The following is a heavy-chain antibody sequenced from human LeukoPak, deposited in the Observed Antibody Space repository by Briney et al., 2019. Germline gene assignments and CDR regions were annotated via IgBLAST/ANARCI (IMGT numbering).Heavy chain of an antibody. Sequence: GGSLRLSCAASGFTFSNHAMHWVRQAPGKGLEWVTLVWYDGNRKYYAHSVKGRFTISRDNSKNSVYLQLNSLRPEDTAMYYCVSMVRGIGYWGQGALVTVSS. CDR1: GFTFSNHA. J-gene: IGHJ4*02. CDR3: VSMVRGIGY. D-gene: IGHD3-10*01. V-gene: IGHV3-30*02. CDR2: VWYDGNRK.